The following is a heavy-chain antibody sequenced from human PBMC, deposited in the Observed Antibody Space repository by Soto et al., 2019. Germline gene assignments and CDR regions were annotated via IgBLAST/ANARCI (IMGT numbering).Heavy chain of an antibody. CDR1: GFTFSDYY. J-gene: IGHJ6*02. CDR3: ARARPYCSGGSCPKNYYYGMDV. Sequence: GESLKISCAASGFTFSDYYMSWIRQAPGKGLEWVSYISSSSSYTNYADSVKGRFTISRDNAKNSLYLQMNSLRAEDTAVYYCARARPYCSGGSCPKNYYYGMDVWGQGTTVTVSS. CDR2: ISSSSSYT. V-gene: IGHV3-11*06. D-gene: IGHD2-15*01.